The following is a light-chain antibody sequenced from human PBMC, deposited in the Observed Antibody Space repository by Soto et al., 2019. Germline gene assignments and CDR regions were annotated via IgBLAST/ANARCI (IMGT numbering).Light chain of an antibody. CDR1: QSISNY. J-gene: IGKJ4*01. Sequence: IQMTQSTSSLSASVGHRVTITGVASQSISNYIKWYQQKPGRAPHLLIYAASSLQSGFLSRFSGGGSGTDFTLTISSLQPEDFATYYCRQSYSTPRTFGGGTKVDIK. CDR3: RQSYSTPRT. V-gene: IGKV1-39*01. CDR2: AAS.